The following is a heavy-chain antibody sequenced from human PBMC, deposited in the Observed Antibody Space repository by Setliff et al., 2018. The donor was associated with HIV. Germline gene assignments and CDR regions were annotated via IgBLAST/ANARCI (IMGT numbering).Heavy chain of an antibody. J-gene: IGHJ4*02. CDR3: ARQDIPTGYYLFDY. CDR2: INPNMGDT. V-gene: IGHV1-2*06. CDR1: GYKFTGHH. Sequence: ASVKVSCKASGYKFTGHHIQWMRQAPGQGLEWMGRINPNMGDTQYAQKFQGRIIMTRDTCTNTVYMELSSLTSDDTALYYCARQDIPTGYYLFDYWGQGTLVTVSS. D-gene: IGHD3-9*01.